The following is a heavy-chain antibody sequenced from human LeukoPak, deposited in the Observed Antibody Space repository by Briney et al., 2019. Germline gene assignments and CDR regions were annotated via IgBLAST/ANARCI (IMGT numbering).Heavy chain of an antibody. Sequence: SETLSLTCTVSGGSISSGDYYWSWLRQPPGKGREGIGYINGSGSTYYNPSLKSRVTISVDTSKNQFYLKLSSVTAADTAVYYCARSHMVRGVIFHEIARFDPWGQGTLVTVSS. V-gene: IGHV4-30-4*01. J-gene: IGHJ5*02. D-gene: IGHD3-10*01. CDR3: ARSHMVRGVIFHEIARFDP. CDR1: GGSISSGDYY. CDR2: INGSGST.